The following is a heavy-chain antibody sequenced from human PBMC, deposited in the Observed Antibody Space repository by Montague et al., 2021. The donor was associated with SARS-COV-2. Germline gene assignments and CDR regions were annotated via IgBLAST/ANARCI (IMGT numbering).Heavy chain of an antibody. J-gene: IGHJ6*02. Sequence: SDTLSLTCAVSGGSISSSNWWSWVRPPPGKGLEWIGEIYHSGSTNYNPSLKSRVTISVDKSKNQFSLKLSAVTAADTAVYYCARSRGNLQWPFYYYYGMDVWGQGTAVTVSS. CDR2: IYHSGST. CDR3: ARSRGNLQWPFYYYYGMDV. V-gene: IGHV4-4*02. CDR1: GGSISSSNW. D-gene: IGHD6-19*01.